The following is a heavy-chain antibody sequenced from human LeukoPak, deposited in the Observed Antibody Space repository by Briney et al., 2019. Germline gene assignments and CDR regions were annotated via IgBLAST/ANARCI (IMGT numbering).Heavy chain of an antibody. CDR2: IKTTGLTT. V-gene: IGHV3-11*04. CDR3: ARAGQLRYMDV. CDR1: GFDFSDYY. J-gene: IGHJ6*03. Sequence: KPGGSLRLSCAASGFDFSDYYMSWIRQAPGKGLEWISNIKTTGLTTYYADSVKGRFTISRDNAKNSLFLQMNSLRADDTAIYYCARAGQLRYMDVWGKGTAVTVSS.